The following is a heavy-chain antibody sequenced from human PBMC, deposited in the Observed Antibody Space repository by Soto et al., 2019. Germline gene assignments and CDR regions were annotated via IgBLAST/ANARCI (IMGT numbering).Heavy chain of an antibody. V-gene: IGHV3-30-3*01. CDR3: ARDRPITRPLHETGTYYDYVWGSYRPGY. D-gene: IGHD3-16*02. J-gene: IGHJ4*02. CDR1: GFTFSSYA. Sequence: GGSLRLSCAASGFTFSSYAMHWVRQAPGKGLEWVAVISYDGSNKYYADSVKGRFTISRDNSKNTLYLQMNSLRAEDTAVYYCARDRPITRPLHETGTYYDYVWGSYRPGYWGQGTLVTVSS. CDR2: ISYDGSNK.